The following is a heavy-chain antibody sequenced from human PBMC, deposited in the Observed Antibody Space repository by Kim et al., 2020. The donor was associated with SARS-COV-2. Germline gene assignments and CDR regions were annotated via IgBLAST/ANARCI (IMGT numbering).Heavy chain of an antibody. D-gene: IGHD3-22*01. Sequence: GGSLRLSCAASGFTFSSYWMHWVRQAPGKGLVWVSRINSDGSSTSYADSVKGRYTISRDNAKNTLYLQMNSLRAEDTAVYYCARDLRVVVINRGFDYWGQRTLGTLSS. CDR3: ARDLRVVVINRGFDY. V-gene: IGHV3-74*01. J-gene: IGHJ4*02. CDR1: GFTFSSYW. CDR2: INSDGSST.